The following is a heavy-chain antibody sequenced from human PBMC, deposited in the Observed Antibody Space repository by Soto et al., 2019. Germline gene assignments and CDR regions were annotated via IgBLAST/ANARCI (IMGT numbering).Heavy chain of an antibody. Sequence: GGSLRLSCAASGCTFSSYAMSCVRQAPGKGLEWVSAISGSGGSTYYADSVKGRFTISRDNSKNTLYLQMNSLRAEDTAVYYCATCWYGSGWPIDYWGQGTLVTVSS. CDR3: ATCWYGSGWPIDY. D-gene: IGHD6-19*01. V-gene: IGHV3-23*01. CDR2: ISGSGGST. CDR1: GCTFSSYA. J-gene: IGHJ4*02.